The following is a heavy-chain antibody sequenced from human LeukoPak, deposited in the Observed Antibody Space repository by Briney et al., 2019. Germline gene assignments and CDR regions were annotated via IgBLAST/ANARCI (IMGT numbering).Heavy chain of an antibody. D-gene: IGHD3-22*01. CDR3: AREMYYYDSSGYYSFDY. CDR1: GGTFSSYA. Sequence: SVEVSCKAFGGTFSSYAISWVRPAPGQGLEWMERFIPIFGIANYAQKFQGRVTITADKSTSTAYMELSSLRSEDTAVYYCAREMYYYDSSGYYSFDYWRRGTVVTVSS. CDR2: FIPIFGIA. J-gene: IGHJ4*02. V-gene: IGHV1-69*04.